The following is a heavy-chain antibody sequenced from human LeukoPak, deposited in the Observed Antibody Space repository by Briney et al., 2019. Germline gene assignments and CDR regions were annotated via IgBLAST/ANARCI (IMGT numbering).Heavy chain of an antibody. CDR2: IYYSGST. CDR3: ARTRSYYDSSGYSSAFDI. V-gene: IGHV4-59*01. CDR1: GGSISSYY. D-gene: IGHD3-22*01. Sequence: SETLSLTCTVSGGSISSYYWSWIRQSPGKGLEWIGYIYYSGSTNYNPSLKSRVTISVDTSKNQFSLKLSSVTAADTAVYYCARTRSYYDSSGYSSAFDIWGQGTMVNVSS. J-gene: IGHJ3*02.